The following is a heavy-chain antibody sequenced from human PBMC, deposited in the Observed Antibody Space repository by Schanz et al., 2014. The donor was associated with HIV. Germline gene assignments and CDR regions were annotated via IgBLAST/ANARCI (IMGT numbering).Heavy chain of an antibody. J-gene: IGHJ5*01. Sequence: QVQLVQSGAEVTKPGASVKVSCKASGYTFTGYYLHWVRQAPGKGLEWMGWINPNSGGADSAQKFQGRVTMTRDTSISTAYLELSRLRSDDTAVYYCAREPNYSGFDSWGHGTLVTVSS. D-gene: IGHD5-12*01. CDR2: INPNSGGA. CDR3: AREPNYSGFDS. CDR1: GYTFTGYY. V-gene: IGHV1-2*02.